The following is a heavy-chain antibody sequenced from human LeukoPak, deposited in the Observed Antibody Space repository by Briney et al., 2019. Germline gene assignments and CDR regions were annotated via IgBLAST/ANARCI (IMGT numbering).Heavy chain of an antibody. CDR2: VSGSGGST. Sequence: GGSLRLSCAVSGFTFSSYAMSWVRQAPGKGLEWVSGVSGSGGSTDYADSVKDRFTISRDNAKNTLYLQMNSLRAEDTAVYYYAKDLHTSGWYLYFDYWGQGTLVTVSS. J-gene: IGHJ4*02. CDR1: GFTFSSYA. V-gene: IGHV3-23*01. D-gene: IGHD6-19*01. CDR3: AKDLHTSGWYLYFDY.